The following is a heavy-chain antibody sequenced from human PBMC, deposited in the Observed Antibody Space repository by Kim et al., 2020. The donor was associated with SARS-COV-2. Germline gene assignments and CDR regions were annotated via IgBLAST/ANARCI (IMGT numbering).Heavy chain of an antibody. J-gene: IGHJ4*02. Sequence: GSVKGRFTISRENAKNSLYLQMNSLRAGDTAVYYCARGKDYYGSGADFDYWGQGTLVTVSS. D-gene: IGHD3-10*01. CDR3: ARGKDYYGSGADFDY. V-gene: IGHV3-13*01.